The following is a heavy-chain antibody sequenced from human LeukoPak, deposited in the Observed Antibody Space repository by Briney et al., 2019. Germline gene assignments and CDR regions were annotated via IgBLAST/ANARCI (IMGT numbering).Heavy chain of an antibody. CDR2: INHSGST. D-gene: IGHD1-26*01. CDR3: VRGGTYYLPY. Sequence: SETLSLTCAVYGGSFSGYYWSWIRQPPGKGLEWIGEINHSGSTNYNPSLKSRVTISVDTSKNQFSLKLSSVTAADTAVYYCVRGGTYYLPYWGQGILVTVSS. CDR1: GGSFSGYY. V-gene: IGHV4-34*01. J-gene: IGHJ4*02.